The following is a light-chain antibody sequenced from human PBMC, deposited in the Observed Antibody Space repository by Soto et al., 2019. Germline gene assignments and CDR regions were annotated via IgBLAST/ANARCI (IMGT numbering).Light chain of an antibody. Sequence: EIVMTQSPATLSVSQGERATLSCRASQSVSSNLAWYQQIPGQAPRLLIYGASSRATGIPDRFSGSGSGTDFTLSISRLEPEDFAVYYCQQYSSLWTFGQGTKVDVK. CDR3: QQYSSLWT. CDR2: GAS. J-gene: IGKJ1*01. CDR1: QSVSSN. V-gene: IGKV3D-15*01.